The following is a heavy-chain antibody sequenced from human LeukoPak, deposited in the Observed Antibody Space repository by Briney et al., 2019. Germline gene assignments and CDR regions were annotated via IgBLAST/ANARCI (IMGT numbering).Heavy chain of an antibody. CDR2: LNPSGGST. Sequence: ASVKVSCKASGYTFTSYYMHWVRQAPGQGLEWMGILNPSGGSTSYAQKFQGRVTMTRDTSTSTVYMELSSLRSEDTAVYYCARDYPSNGGTPFDPTYYFDYWGQGTLVTVSS. CDR1: GYTFTSYY. V-gene: IGHV1-46*03. J-gene: IGHJ4*02. CDR3: ARDYPSNGGTPFDPTYYFDY. D-gene: IGHD3-16*01.